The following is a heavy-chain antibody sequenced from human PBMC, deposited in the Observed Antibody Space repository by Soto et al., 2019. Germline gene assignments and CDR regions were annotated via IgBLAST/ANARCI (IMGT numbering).Heavy chain of an antibody. J-gene: IGHJ6*02. CDR3: ASVRGGYYYAMDV. D-gene: IGHD3-10*02. V-gene: IGHV4-4*02. CDR1: GGSISSSNW. CDR2: IYHSGST. Sequence: QVQLQESGPGLVKPSGTLSLTCAVSGGSISSSNWWSWVRQPPGKGLEWIGEIYHSGSTNYNPSLTSRGTISVDKSKNQFSLKLSSVTAADTAVYYCASVRGGYYYAMDVWGQGTTVTVSS.